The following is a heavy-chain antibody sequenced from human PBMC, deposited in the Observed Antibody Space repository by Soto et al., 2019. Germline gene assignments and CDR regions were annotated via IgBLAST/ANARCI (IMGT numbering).Heavy chain of an antibody. D-gene: IGHD3-9*01. J-gene: IGHJ4*02. CDR3: ARGDILTGYWTSTLDY. V-gene: IGHV1-46*01. CDR2: INPSGGST. CDR1: GYTFTSYY. Sequence: QVQLVQSGAEVKKPGASVKVSCKASGYTFTSYYMHWVRQAPGQGLEWMGIINPSGGSTSYAQKFQGRVTMTRDTSTSTVYMELSSLRSEDTAVYYCARGDILTGYWTSTLDYWGQGTLVTVS.